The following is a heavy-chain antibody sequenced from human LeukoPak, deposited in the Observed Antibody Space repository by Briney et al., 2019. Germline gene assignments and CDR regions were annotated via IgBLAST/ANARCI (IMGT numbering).Heavy chain of an antibody. D-gene: IGHD3-10*01. Sequence: PSETLSLTCTVSGGSISSYYWSWIRQPSGKGLEWIGYIYYNGNTSYNPSLKSRVTISVDTSKNQFSLKLSSVTAADTAVYYCARGSPVGDYWGQGTLVTVSS. CDR2: IYYNGNT. J-gene: IGHJ4*02. CDR3: ARGSPVGDY. CDR1: GGSISSYY. V-gene: IGHV4-59*01.